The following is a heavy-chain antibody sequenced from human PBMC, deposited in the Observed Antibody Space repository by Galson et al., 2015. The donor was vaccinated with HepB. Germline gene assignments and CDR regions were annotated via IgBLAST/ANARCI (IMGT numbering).Heavy chain of an antibody. CDR2: ISSSSSYI. CDR1: GFTFSSYS. J-gene: IGHJ1*01. D-gene: IGHD1-7*01. Sequence: SLRLSCAASGFTFSSYSMNWVRQAPGKGLEWVSSISSSSSYIYYADSVKGRFTISRDNAKNSLYLQMNSLRAEDTAVYYCARDAPAGLELRHFQHWGQGTLVTVSS. V-gene: IGHV3-21*01. CDR3: ARDAPAGLELRHFQH.